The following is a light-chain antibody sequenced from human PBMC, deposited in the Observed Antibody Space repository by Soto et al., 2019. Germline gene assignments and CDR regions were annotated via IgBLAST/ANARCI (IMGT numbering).Light chain of an antibody. Sequence: DIVLTQTPLSSPVTLGQPASISCRSSQSLLHSDGNTYLSWLQQRPGQPPRLLLYKISNRFSGXPXRXXGSGAGTDFTLKISRVEADDVGVYYCMQATQYPPYTFGQGTKLEI. CDR3: MQATQYPPYT. CDR2: KIS. V-gene: IGKV2-24*01. CDR1: QSLLHSDGNTY. J-gene: IGKJ2*01.